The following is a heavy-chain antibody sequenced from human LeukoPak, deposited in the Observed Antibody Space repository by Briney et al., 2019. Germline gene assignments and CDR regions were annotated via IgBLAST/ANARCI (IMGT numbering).Heavy chain of an antibody. Sequence: SETLSLTCTVSGGSISSYYWSRIRQPPGKGLEWIGYIYYSGSTNYNPSLKSRVTISVDTSKNQFSLKLSSVTAADTAVYYCARDARGDYDFWSGYYTPANWFDPWGQGTLVTVSS. D-gene: IGHD3-3*01. J-gene: IGHJ5*02. CDR3: ARDARGDYDFWSGYYTPANWFDP. V-gene: IGHV4-59*01. CDR2: IYYSGST. CDR1: GGSISSYY.